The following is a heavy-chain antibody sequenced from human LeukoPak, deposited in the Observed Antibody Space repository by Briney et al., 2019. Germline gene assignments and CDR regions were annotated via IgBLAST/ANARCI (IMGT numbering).Heavy chain of an antibody. CDR3: ARDPATVTTDDAFDI. J-gene: IGHJ3*02. CDR2: ISSSGSTI. Sequence: GGSLRLSCAASGFTFSDYYMSWIRQAPGKGLEWVSYISSSGSTIYYADSVKGRFTISRDNAKNSLYLQMNSLRAEDTAVYYCARDPATVTTDDAFDIWGQGTMVTVSS. D-gene: IGHD4-17*01. CDR1: GFTFSDYY. V-gene: IGHV3-11*04.